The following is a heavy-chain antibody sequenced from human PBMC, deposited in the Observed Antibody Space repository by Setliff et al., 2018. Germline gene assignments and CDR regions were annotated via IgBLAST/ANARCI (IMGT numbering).Heavy chain of an antibody. CDR1: GYTFTNYG. D-gene: IGHD2-15*01. Sequence: ASVKVSCKTSGYTFTNYGINWVRQAPGQGLEWMGWNSAYARKFQGRVIMTTDTSTNTAYMGLRSLRSDDTAIYYCARGPPEFVVAPAEGKFDYWGQGTLVTVSS. CDR2: NSA. J-gene: IGHJ4*02. V-gene: IGHV1-18*01. CDR3: ARGPPEFVVAPAEGKFDY.